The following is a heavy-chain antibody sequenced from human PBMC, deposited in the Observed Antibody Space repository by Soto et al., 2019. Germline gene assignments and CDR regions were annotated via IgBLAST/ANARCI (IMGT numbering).Heavy chain of an antibody. Sequence: QVQLQQWGAGLLKPSETLSLTCAVYGGSFSGYYWSWIRQPPGKRLEWIGEINHSGSTNYNPSLKSRVTISVDTSKNQFSLKLSSVTAADTAVYYCARGRLYCSGGSCYSLDYWGQGTLVTVSS. V-gene: IGHV4-34*01. J-gene: IGHJ4*02. CDR1: GGSFSGYY. CDR3: ARGRLYCSGGSCYSLDY. D-gene: IGHD2-15*01. CDR2: INHSGST.